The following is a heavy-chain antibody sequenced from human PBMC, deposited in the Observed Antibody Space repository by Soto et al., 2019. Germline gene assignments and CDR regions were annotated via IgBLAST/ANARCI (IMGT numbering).Heavy chain of an antibody. Sequence: QVQLVESGGGVVQPGRSLRLSCEASGYTFSDYAIHWVRLAAGKGLEWVAAISYAGRNMLYEDSVKGRFTISRDNFENTLSLQMNSLRLEDTAVYYCAKETPRFAVPPALDYWGQGTLVTVS. D-gene: IGHD6-19*01. CDR3: AKETPRFAVPPALDY. J-gene: IGHJ4*02. V-gene: IGHV3-30*18. CDR2: ISYAGRNM. CDR1: GYTFSDYA.